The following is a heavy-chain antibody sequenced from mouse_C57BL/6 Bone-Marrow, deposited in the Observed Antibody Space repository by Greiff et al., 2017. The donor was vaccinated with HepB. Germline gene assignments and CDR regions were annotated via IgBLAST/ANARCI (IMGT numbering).Heavy chain of an antibody. CDR2: IDPETGGT. D-gene: IGHD6-1*01. V-gene: IGHV1-15*01. CDR3: TTLCGTSGRYFDF. Sequence: QVQLQQSGAELVRPGASVTLSCKASGYTFTDYEMHWVKQTPVQGLEWIGAIDPETGGTAYNQKFKGKAILTADKSSSTAYMELRSLPSEDSAVYYCTTLCGTSGRYFDFWGTGTTVTVSS. J-gene: IGHJ1*03. CDR1: GYTFTDYE.